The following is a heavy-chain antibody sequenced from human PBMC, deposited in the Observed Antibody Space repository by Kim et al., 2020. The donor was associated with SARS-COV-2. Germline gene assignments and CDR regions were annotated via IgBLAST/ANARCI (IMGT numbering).Heavy chain of an antibody. CDR3: ASGSGWISEY. Sequence: SENYVDSVKGRFTISRENAENSLFLHMNSLRAEDPAVYYCASGSGWISEYWGQGTLVTVSS. V-gene: IGHV3-7*03. CDR2: SEN. D-gene: IGHD6-19*01. J-gene: IGHJ4*02.